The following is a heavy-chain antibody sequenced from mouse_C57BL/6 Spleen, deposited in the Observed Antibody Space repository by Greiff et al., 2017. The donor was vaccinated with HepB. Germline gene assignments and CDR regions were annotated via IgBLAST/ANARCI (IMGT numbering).Heavy chain of an antibody. D-gene: IGHD4-1*01. CDR3: AREGTGTAWFAY. V-gene: IGHV1-26*01. CDR2: INPNNGGT. J-gene: IGHJ3*01. CDR1: GYTFTDYY. Sequence: VQLQQSGPELVKPGASVKISCKASGYTFTDYYMNWVKQSHGKSLEWIGDINPNNGGTSYNQKFKGKATLTVDKSSSTAYMELRSLTSEDSAVYYCAREGTGTAWFAYWGQGTLVTVSA.